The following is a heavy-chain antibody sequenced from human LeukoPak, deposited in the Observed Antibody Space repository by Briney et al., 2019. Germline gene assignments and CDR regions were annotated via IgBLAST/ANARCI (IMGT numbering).Heavy chain of an antibody. J-gene: IGHJ4*02. Sequence: QPGGSLRLSCAASGFTFSSYAMSWVRQAPGKGLEWVAVISYDGTNTDYADSVKGRFTISRDNSKNALYLQMNSLRAEDTAVYYCARCRDYDFWSGSAVDYWGQGTLVTVSS. D-gene: IGHD3-3*01. CDR1: GFTFSSYA. CDR2: ISYDGTNT. V-gene: IGHV3-30-3*01. CDR3: ARCRDYDFWSGSAVDY.